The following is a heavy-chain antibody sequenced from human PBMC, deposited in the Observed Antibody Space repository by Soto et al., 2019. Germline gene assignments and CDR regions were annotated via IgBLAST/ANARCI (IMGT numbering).Heavy chain of an antibody. D-gene: IGHD1-20*01. CDR1: GYTFTSYG. J-gene: IGHJ5*02. CDR2: ISAYNGNT. Sequence: ASVKVSCKASGYTFTSYGISWVRQAPGQGLEWMGWISAYNGNTNYAQKLQGRVTMTADTSTSTAYMELSSLRSEDTAVYYCARGTNNWNDVEDWFDPWGQGTLVTVSS. CDR3: ARGTNNWNDVEDWFDP. V-gene: IGHV1-18*01.